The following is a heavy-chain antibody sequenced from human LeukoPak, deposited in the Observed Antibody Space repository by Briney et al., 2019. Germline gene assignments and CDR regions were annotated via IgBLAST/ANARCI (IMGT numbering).Heavy chain of an antibody. Sequence: PSETLSLTCTVSGGSISSYYWSWIRQPPGKGLEWIGYIYYSGSTNYNPSLKSRVTISIDTSKNQFSLKLSSLTAADTAIYYCARGIESYGDYGYWGQGILVIVSS. D-gene: IGHD4-17*01. CDR2: IYYSGST. V-gene: IGHV4-59*01. J-gene: IGHJ4*02. CDR1: GGSISSYY. CDR3: ARGIESYGDYGY.